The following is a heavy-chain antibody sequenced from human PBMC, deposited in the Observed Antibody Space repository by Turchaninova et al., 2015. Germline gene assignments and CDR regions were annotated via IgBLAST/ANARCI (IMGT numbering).Heavy chain of an antibody. CDR3: AHVRDPRSWSLGS. V-gene: IGHV3-15*01. Sequence: ARSGATFAPAVRTGGSQGPGKGWEVVGHIKSKGSGGTTYYAAPVGGRFTISRDDSQNTLYLQMNSLKIEDTAIYYCAHVRDPRSWSLGSWGQGTLVTVSS. J-gene: IGHJ5*02. CDR1: GATFAPAV. D-gene: IGHD6-13*01. CDR2: IKSKGSGGTT.